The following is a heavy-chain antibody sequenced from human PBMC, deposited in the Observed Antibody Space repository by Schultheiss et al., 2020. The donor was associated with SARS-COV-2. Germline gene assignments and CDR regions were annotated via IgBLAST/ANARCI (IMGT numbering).Heavy chain of an antibody. CDR3: ARDVQLGYGPPLYYFDY. D-gene: IGHD5-12*01. J-gene: IGHJ4*02. CDR2: ISHDESNDDESNK. CDR1: GFTFNSYP. V-gene: IGHV3-30*04. Sequence: GGSLRLSCAASGFTFNSYPMHWVRQAPGKGLEWVAVISHDESNDDESNKYYADSVKGRFTISRDNAKNSLYLQMNSLRDEDTAVYYCARDVQLGYGPPLYYFDYWGQGTLVTVSS.